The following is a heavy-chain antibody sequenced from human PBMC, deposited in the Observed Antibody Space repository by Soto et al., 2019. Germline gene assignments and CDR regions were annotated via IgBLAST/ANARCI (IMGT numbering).Heavy chain of an antibody. CDR2: ISGSGGST. CDR1: GVTFSSYA. Sequence: EVPLLESGAGLVQPGVSLRLSCAASGVTFSSYAMSWVRQAPGKGLEWVSAISGSGGSTYYADSVKGRFTISRDNSKNTLYLQMNSLRAEATAVYYCAILIGGHLKYYFDYWGQGTLVTVSS. V-gene: IGHV3-23*01. CDR3: AILIGGHLKYYFDY. J-gene: IGHJ4*02.